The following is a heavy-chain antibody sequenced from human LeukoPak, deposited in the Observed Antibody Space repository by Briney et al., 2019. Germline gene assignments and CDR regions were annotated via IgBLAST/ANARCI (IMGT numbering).Heavy chain of an antibody. CDR3: AKDARRGYSSSSRNWFDP. CDR2: ISGSGGST. Sequence: GGSLRLSCAASGFTFRTFAMSWVRQAPGKGLEWASAISGSGGSTYYADSVKGRFTISRDNSKNTLYLQMNSLRAEDTAVYYCAKDARRGYSSSSRNWFDPWGQGTLVTVSS. V-gene: IGHV3-23*01. D-gene: IGHD6-6*01. CDR1: GFTFRTFA. J-gene: IGHJ5*02.